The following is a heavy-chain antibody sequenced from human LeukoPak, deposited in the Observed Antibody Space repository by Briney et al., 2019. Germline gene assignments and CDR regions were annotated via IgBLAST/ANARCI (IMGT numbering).Heavy chain of an antibody. J-gene: IGHJ4*02. D-gene: IGHD2-2*01. V-gene: IGHV4-59*08. Sequence: SETLSLTCTVSGGSISSYYWSWIRQPPGKGLEWIGYIYYSGSTNYNPSLKSRVTISVDTSKNQFSLKLSSVTAADTAVYYCARHSPAPAAIRYFDYWGQGTLVTVSS. CDR2: IYYSGST. CDR1: GGSISSYY. CDR3: ARHSPAPAAIRYFDY.